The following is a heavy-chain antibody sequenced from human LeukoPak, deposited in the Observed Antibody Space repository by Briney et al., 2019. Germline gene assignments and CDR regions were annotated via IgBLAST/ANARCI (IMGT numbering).Heavy chain of an antibody. CDR2: FNPNSGAT. CDR3: ARELANFFDY. Sequence: ASVKVSFKASGYTFTGYYMHWVRQAPGQGLEWMGRFNPNSGATNSAQKFQGRVFMTGDTSISTAYMGLSSLRSDDTAVYYCARELANFFDYWGQGTLVTVSS. V-gene: IGHV1-2*06. D-gene: IGHD6-6*01. J-gene: IGHJ4*02. CDR1: GYTFTGYY.